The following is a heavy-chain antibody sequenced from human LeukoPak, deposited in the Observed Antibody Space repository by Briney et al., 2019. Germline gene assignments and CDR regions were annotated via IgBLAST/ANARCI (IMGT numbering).Heavy chain of an antibody. D-gene: IGHD5-18*01. CDR2: ISSSSSYI. CDR3: ARESYSYPYYYYYYMDV. CDR1: GFTFSSYS. V-gene: IGHV3-21*01. J-gene: IGHJ6*03. Sequence: GGSLRLSCAASGFTFSSYSMNWVRQAPGKGLEWVSSISSSSSYIYYADSVKGRFTISRDNAKNSLYLQMNSLRAEDTAVYYCARESYSYPYYYYYYMDVCGKGTTVTVSS.